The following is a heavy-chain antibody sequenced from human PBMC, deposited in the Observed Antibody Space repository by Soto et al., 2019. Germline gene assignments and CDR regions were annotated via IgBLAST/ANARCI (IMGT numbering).Heavy chain of an antibody. J-gene: IGHJ4*02. CDR2: MSYDGNNK. CDR3: AKDPFNGIYRGAPFEY. V-gene: IGHV3-30*18. CDR1: GFTFSSYG. Sequence: QVHLVESGGGVVQPGRSLRLSCEASGFTFSSYGMHWVRQAPGKGLEWVAVMSYDGNNKFYGDSVKGRFTISRDNSKNTLYLQMSSLRAEDTAVYFCAKDPFNGIYRGAPFEYWGQGTLVTVSS. D-gene: IGHD1-26*01.